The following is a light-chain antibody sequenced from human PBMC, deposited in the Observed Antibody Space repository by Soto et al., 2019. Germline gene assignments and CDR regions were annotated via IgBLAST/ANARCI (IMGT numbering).Light chain of an antibody. CDR1: QSISGT. J-gene: IGKJ1*01. Sequence: IVMTQSPATLSVSPGGRATLSCRASQSISGTLAWYQQKPGQAPRLLIYGASSRATGIPDRFSGSGSGTDFTLTIRRLEPEDFAVYYCQQYGSSYPWTFGQGTKVDIK. CDR2: GAS. V-gene: IGKV3-20*01. CDR3: QQYGSSYPWT.